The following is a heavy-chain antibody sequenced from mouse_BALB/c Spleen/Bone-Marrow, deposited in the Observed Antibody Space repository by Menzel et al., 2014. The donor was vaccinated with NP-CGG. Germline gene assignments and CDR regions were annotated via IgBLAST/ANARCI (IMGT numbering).Heavy chain of an antibody. V-gene: IGHV1-69*02. J-gene: IGHJ4*01. CDR1: GYTFTSYW. CDR2: IDPSDSYT. D-gene: IGHD1-2*01. Sequence: VHLVESGAELVKPGASVKLSCKASGYTFTSYWMHWVKQRPGQGLEWIGEIDPSDSYTNYNQKFKGKATLTVDKSSSTAYMQLSSLTSEDSAVYFCARWLLRHYAMDDWGQGTSVTVSS. CDR3: ARWLLRHYAMDD.